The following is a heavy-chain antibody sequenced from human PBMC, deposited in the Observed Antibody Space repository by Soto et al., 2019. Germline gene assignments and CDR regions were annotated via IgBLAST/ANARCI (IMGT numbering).Heavy chain of an antibody. CDR2: ISLYSDGT. D-gene: IGHD2-2*01. J-gene: IGHJ5*02. Sequence: SVKVSCKTSGYTFSNYGITWVRQAPGQPLEWLGWISLYSDGTNYAQKFQGRVSMTTDTSTTTAYMELRSLRSDDTAVYYCARVVPGAEDWFGPWGQGTLVTVSS. CDR3: ARVVPGAEDWFGP. V-gene: IGHV1-18*01. CDR1: GYTFSNYG.